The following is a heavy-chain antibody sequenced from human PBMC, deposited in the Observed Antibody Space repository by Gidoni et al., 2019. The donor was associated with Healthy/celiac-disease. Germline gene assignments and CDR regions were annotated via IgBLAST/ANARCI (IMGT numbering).Heavy chain of an antibody. V-gene: IGHV3-15*01. D-gene: IGHD3-22*01. Sequence: GGSLRLSCAASGFTFSNAWMSWVRQAPGKGLEWVGRIKSKTDGGTTDYAAPVKGRFTISRDDSKNTLYLQMNSLKTEETAVYYCTTASGAYYYDSSGSGAVDIWGQGTMVTVSS. CDR3: TTASGAYYYDSSGSGAVDI. CDR2: IKSKTDGGTT. J-gene: IGHJ3*02. CDR1: GFTFSNAW.